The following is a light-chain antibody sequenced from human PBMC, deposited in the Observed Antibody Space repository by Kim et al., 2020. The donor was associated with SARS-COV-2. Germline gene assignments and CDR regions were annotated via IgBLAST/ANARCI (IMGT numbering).Light chain of an antibody. CDR3: QQYGSSPYP. V-gene: IGKV3-20*01. CDR1: QSVSSSY. Sequence: EIVLTQSPGTLSLSPGERATLSCRASQSVSSSYLAWYQQKPGQAPRLLIYGASSRATGIPDRFSGSGSGTDFTLTISRLEPEDFAVYYCQQYGSSPYPFGQGPKLEIQ. CDR2: GAS. J-gene: IGKJ2*01.